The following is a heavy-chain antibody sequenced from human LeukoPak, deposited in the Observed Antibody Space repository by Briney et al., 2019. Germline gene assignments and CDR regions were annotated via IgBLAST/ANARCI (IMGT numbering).Heavy chain of an antibody. CDR2: IYYSGST. Sequence: SETLSLTCTVSGGSISSYYWSWIRQPPGKGLGWIGYIYYSGSTNYNPSLKSRVTISVDTSKNQFSLKLSSVTAADTAVFICAIGMGRGVIRTDNWFDPWGQGTLVTVSS. CDR1: GGSISSYY. V-gene: IGHV4-59*01. J-gene: IGHJ5*02. D-gene: IGHD3-10*01. CDR3: AIGMGRGVIRTDNWFDP.